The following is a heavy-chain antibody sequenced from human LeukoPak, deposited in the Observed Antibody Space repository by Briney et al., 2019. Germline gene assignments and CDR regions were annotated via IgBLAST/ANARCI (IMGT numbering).Heavy chain of an antibody. Sequence: GGSPRLSCAASGFTFSNYWMHWVRQAPEKGLVWVSRINNDGSTTTYADSVKGRFTISRDNAKNTLYLQMNSLRAEDTAVYYCARVITPMVVEDAFDIWGQGTMVTVSS. D-gene: IGHD5-18*01. V-gene: IGHV3-74*01. CDR3: ARVITPMVVEDAFDI. CDR1: GFTFSNYW. J-gene: IGHJ3*02. CDR2: INNDGSTT.